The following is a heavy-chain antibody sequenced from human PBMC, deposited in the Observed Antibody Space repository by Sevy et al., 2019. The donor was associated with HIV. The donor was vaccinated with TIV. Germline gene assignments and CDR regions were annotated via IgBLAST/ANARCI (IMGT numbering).Heavy chain of an antibody. V-gene: IGHV3-7*01. CDR3: VRDQGELAYSSSWYLPLRPSYYFDY. CDR1: GFTFSSYW. D-gene: IGHD6-13*01. CDR2: IKQDGSEK. Sequence: GGSLRLSCAASGFTFSSYWMSWVRQAPGKGLEWVANIKQDGSEKYYVDSVKGRFTISRDNAKNSLYLQMNSLRAEDTAVYYCVRDQGELAYSSSWYLPLRPSYYFDYWGQGTLVTVSS. J-gene: IGHJ4*02.